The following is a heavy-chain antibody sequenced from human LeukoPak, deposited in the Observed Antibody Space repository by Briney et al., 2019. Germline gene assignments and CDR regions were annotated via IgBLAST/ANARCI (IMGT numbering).Heavy chain of an antibody. V-gene: IGHV3-53*01. Sequence: PGGSLRLSCAASGFTVSSNYMSWVRQAPGKGLEGGSVIYSGGSTYYADSVKGRFTISRDNSKNTLYLQMNSLRAEDTAVYYCARDRHGDYSPDYYYYGMDVWGKGTTVTVSS. CDR1: GFTVSSNY. J-gene: IGHJ6*04. D-gene: IGHD4-17*01. CDR3: ARDRHGDYSPDYYYYGMDV. CDR2: IYSGGST.